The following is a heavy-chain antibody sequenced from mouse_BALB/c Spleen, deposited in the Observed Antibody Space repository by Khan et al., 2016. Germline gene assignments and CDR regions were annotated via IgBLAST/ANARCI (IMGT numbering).Heavy chain of an antibody. V-gene: IGHV5-17*02. CDR3: AGKGARNAYAMDY. Sequence: EVELVESGGGLVQPGGSRKLSCAASGFTFSSFGMHWVRQAPEKGLEWVAYISSGSSTIYYADTVKGRFTISRDHPKNTLFLQMTSLRSEDSAKYDCAGKGARNAYAMDYWGQGTSVTVSS. CDR1: GFTFSSFG. CDR2: ISSGSSTI. J-gene: IGHJ4*01.